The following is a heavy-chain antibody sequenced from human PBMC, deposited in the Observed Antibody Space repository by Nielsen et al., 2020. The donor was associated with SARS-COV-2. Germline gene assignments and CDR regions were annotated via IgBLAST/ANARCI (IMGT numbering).Heavy chain of an antibody. D-gene: IGHD6-13*01. J-gene: IGHJ6*02. CDR2: INPSGGST. CDR1: GYTFTSYY. CDR3: ARDYGIAAAYHYYYGTDV. Sequence: ASVKVSCKASGYTFTSYYIHWVRQAPGQGLEWMGIINPSGGSTSYAQKFQGRVTMTRDTSTSTVYMELSSLRSEDTAVYYCARDYGIAAAYHYYYGTDVWGQGTTVTVSS. V-gene: IGHV1-46*01.